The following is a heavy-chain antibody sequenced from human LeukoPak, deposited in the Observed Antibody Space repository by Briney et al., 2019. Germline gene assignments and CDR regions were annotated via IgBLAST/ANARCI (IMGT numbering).Heavy chain of an antibody. CDR3: ARSGNYYDSSGPGFDY. Sequence: ASVKVPCKASGYMFTSYGISWVRQAPGQGLEWVGWISAYNGNTNYAQKLQGRVTMTTDTSTSTAYMELRSLRSDDTAVYYCARSGNYYDSSGPGFDYWGQGTLVTVSS. J-gene: IGHJ4*02. CDR1: GYMFTSYG. D-gene: IGHD3-22*01. V-gene: IGHV1-18*01. CDR2: ISAYNGNT.